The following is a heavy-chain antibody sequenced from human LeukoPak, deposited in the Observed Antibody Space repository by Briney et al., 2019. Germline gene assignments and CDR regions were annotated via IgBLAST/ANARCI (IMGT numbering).Heavy chain of an antibody. CDR2: IYPGNSDT. CDR3: ARAAYLDS. Sequence: GESLQISCKGSGYRFTDYYIGWVRQIPGKGLEWMGIIYPGNSDTRYSPSFQGQVTISVDKSIDTAYLQWSSLKASDTAVYYCARAAYLDSWGQGTLVTVSS. CDR1: GYRFTDYY. V-gene: IGHV5-51*01. D-gene: IGHD6-25*01. J-gene: IGHJ4*02.